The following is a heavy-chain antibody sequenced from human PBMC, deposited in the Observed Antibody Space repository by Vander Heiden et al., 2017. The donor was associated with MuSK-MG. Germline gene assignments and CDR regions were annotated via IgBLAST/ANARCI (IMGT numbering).Heavy chain of an antibody. D-gene: IGHD1-7*01. CDR1: GFTFRSYG. CDR3: GALITGTTLGFDP. V-gene: IGHV3-30*03. Sequence: QVQLVESGGGVVQPGRSLRLSCAASGFTFRSYGMHWVRQAPGKGLEWVAVISYDGSNKYYADSVKGRFTISRDNSKNTLYLQMNSLRAEDTAVYYCGALITGTTLGFDPWGQGTLVTVSS. J-gene: IGHJ5*02. CDR2: ISYDGSNK.